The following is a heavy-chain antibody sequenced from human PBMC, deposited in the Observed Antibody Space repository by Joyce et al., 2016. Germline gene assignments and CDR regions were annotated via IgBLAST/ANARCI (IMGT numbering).Heavy chain of an antibody. V-gene: IGHV3-7*01. CDR1: GFSFSNYW. D-gene: IGHD6-13*01. CDR3: ARDVRYGYFDY. Sequence: EVQLVESGGGLVQPGGSLRISCVVSGFSFSNYWMNLVRQAPGKGLEWVASIEQDGSEKYHVDSVKGRFTISRDNAKNSLYLQMNSLRAEDTAVYYCARDVRYGYFDYWGQGTLVSVSS. J-gene: IGHJ4*02. CDR2: IEQDGSEK.